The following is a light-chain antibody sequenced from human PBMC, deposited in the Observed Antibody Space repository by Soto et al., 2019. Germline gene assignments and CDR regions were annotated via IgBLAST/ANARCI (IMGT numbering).Light chain of an antibody. CDR3: QQYNSYSKT. CDR1: QSMGMW. J-gene: IGKJ1*01. V-gene: IGKV1-5*01. Sequence: DIQMTQSPSTLSASVGDRVTITCRASQSMGMWWAWFQQKPGEAPKVLIHDAYSLESAVPSRFRGSGSGTEFTLTISSLQPGDSATYYCQQYNSYSKTFGQGTKVGIK. CDR2: DAY.